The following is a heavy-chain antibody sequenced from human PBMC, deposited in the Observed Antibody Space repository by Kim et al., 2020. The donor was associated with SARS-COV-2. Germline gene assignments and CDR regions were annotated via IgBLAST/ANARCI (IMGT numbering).Heavy chain of an antibody. CDR1: GGTFSSYG. D-gene: IGHD3-10*01. J-gene: IGHJ6*02. Sequence: SVKVSCKASGGTFSSYGISWVRQAPGQGLEWMGGIIPIFGTTNYAQKFQGRVTIIADESTSTAYMELSSLTSDDTAVYYCARALWFGGGTDFYFYGMDVWGQGTTVTVSS. V-gene: IGHV1-69*13. CDR2: IIPIFGTT. CDR3: ARALWFGGGTDFYFYGMDV.